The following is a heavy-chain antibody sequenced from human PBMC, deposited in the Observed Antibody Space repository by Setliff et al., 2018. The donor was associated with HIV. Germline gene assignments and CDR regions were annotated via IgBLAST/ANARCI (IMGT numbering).Heavy chain of an antibody. CDR1: GGSFNDYS. Sequence: PSETLSFTCAVYGGSFNDYSWTWIRQAPGKGLEWIGETSHNGESSYNTSLTSRVTISVDTSKRQFSLKLTSVTAADTAVYYCARSGYCVGTDCYRGPLDYWGQGVLVTVS. CDR3: ARSGYCVGTDCYRGPLDY. CDR2: TSHNGES. J-gene: IGHJ4*02. D-gene: IGHD2-21*01. V-gene: IGHV4-34*01.